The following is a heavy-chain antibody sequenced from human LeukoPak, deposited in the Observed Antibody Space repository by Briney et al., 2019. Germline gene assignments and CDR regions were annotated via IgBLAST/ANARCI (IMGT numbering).Heavy chain of an antibody. CDR3: AKEGEGWRDGWTY. Sequence: GGSLRLSCAASGFTFSHAWMSWVRQAPGKGLEWVSSISSSSSYIYYADSVKGRFTISRDNSKNTLYLQMNSLRAEDTAVYYCAKEGEGWRDGWTYWGQGTLVTVSS. CDR1: GFTFSHAW. CDR2: ISSSSSYI. J-gene: IGHJ4*02. D-gene: IGHD5-24*01. V-gene: IGHV3-21*01.